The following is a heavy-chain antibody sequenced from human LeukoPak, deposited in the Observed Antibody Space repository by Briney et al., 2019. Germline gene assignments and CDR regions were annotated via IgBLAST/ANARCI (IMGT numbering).Heavy chain of an antibody. CDR3: ARGGLGTSYWYYAFDI. V-gene: IGHV4-31*03. Sequence: SQTLSLTCTVSGGSISSGGYYWHWIRQHPGKGLEWIAYISYSGSTHHNPSLKSRVTISVDTSKNQFSLKLTSVTAADTAVYYCARGGLGTSYWYYAFDIWGQGTMVTVSS. CDR1: GGSISSGGYY. J-gene: IGHJ3*02. CDR2: ISYSGST. D-gene: IGHD2-2*01.